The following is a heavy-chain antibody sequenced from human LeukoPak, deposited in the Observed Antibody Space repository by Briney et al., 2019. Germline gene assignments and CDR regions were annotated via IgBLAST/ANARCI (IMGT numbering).Heavy chain of an antibody. D-gene: IGHD5-18*01. V-gene: IGHV1-46*01. Sequence: ASVKVSCKASGYTCTSYYMHWVRQAPGQGLEWMGIINPSGGSTSYAQKFQGRVTMTRDTSTSTIYMELSSLRSEDTAVYYCAREKNRSLGYGYGLGYWGQGTLVTVSS. CDR3: AREKNRSLGYGYGLGY. CDR1: GYTCTSYY. CDR2: INPSGGST. J-gene: IGHJ4*02.